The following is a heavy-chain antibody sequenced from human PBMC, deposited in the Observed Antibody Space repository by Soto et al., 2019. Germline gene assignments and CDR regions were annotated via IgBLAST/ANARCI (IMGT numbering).Heavy chain of an antibody. CDR3: ARDGGEAYCGGDCYDAFDI. V-gene: IGHV3-21*01. J-gene: IGHJ3*02. CDR2: ISSSSSYI. CDR1: GFTFSSYS. D-gene: IGHD2-21*02. Sequence: GESLKISCAASGFTFSSYSMNWVRQAPGKGLEWVSSISSSSSYIYYADSVKGRFTISRDNAKNSLYLQMNSLRAEDTAVYYCARDGGEAYCGGDCYDAFDIWGQGTMVTVSS.